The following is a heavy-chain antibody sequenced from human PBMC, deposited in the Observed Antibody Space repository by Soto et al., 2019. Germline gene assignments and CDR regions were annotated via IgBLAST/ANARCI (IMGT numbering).Heavy chain of an antibody. D-gene: IGHD3-10*01. J-gene: IGHJ6*02. CDR2: IIPLFGST. Sequence: SVKVSCKASGGTFSNYAVSWVRQAPGQGLEWMGGIIPLFGSTNYAQKFHGRVTITADESTSTAYMELSSLRSEDTAVYYCARGYYYIPGNYYQSLIYYYVMDVWGQGSTV. V-gene: IGHV1-69*13. CDR1: GGTFSNYA. CDR3: ARGYYYIPGNYYQSLIYYYVMDV.